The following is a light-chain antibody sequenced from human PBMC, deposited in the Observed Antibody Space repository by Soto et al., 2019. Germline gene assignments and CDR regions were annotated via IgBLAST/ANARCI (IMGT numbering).Light chain of an antibody. Sequence: DIQMTQSPSSLSASVGDRVTITCRASQGIRNDLGWYQQKPGKAPKRLIYAASSLQSGVPSRFSGSGSGTEFTLTISSLQPEDIATYYCQQYDNLPGGTFGQGTKLEIK. V-gene: IGKV1-17*01. CDR2: AAS. J-gene: IGKJ2*02. CDR1: QGIRND. CDR3: QQYDNLPGGT.